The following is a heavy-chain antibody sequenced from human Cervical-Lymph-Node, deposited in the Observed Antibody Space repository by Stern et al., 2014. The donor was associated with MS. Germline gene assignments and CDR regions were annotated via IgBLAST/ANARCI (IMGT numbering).Heavy chain of an antibody. D-gene: IGHD3-3*01. CDR3: ASERYTYYDDQRPPGGFDP. V-gene: IGHV1-58*02. CDR1: GITFSHSA. J-gene: IGHJ5*02. Sequence: QLVQSGPEVKQPGTSVKVSCKASGITFSHSAIQWLRQAPGQRPEWLGGVFAFNGDRTYAPRVQGRVTITRGTSPSTVYMELRSLRSEDTAIYYCASERYTYYDDQRPPGGFDPWGQGTLVTVSS. CDR2: VFAFNGDR.